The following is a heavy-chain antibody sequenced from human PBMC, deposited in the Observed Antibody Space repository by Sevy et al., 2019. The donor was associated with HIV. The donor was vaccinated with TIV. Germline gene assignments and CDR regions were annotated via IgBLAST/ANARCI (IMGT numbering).Heavy chain of an antibody. CDR1: GFSVSTNY. D-gene: IGHD1-26*01. J-gene: IGHJ6*02. V-gene: IGHV3-66*01. CDR3: ARDSGSSNSYGMDV. Sequence: GGCLRLSCAASGFSVSTNYMSWVRQAPGEGLEWVSVIYSGGNTYYADSVKGRFTISRDNSKNTLYLQMNSLRAEDTAVYYCARDSGSSNSYGMDVWGQGTTVNVSS. CDR2: IYSGGNT.